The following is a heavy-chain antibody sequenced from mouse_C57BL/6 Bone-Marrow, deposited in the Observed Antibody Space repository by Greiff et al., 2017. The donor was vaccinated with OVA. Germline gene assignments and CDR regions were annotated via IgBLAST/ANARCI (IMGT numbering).Heavy chain of an antibody. CDR1: GFNIKDDY. CDR2: IDPENGDT. J-gene: IGHJ2*01. Sequence: VQLQQSGAELVRPGASVKLSCTASGFNIKDDYMHWVKQRPEQGLEWIGWIDPENGDTEYASKFQGKATITADTSSNTAYLQLSSLTSEDTAVYYCTITTVVATKPYFDYWGQGTTLTVSS. D-gene: IGHD1-1*01. V-gene: IGHV14-4*01. CDR3: TITTVVATKPYFDY.